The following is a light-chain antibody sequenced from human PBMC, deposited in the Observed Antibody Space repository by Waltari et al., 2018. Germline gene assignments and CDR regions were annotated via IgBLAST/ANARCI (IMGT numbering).Light chain of an antibody. CDR3: SSYAGGSSLM. V-gene: IGLV2-8*01. J-gene: IGLJ3*02. CDR1: STDVEGHDT. CDR2: EVT. Sequence: QSALTQPPPASGSLGQSSTISCTGTSTDVEGHDTLFCYQQHPGKAPKLLIYEVTKRPSGVPDRFSGSKSDNTASLAVSGLQAEDEADYYCSSYAGGSSLMFGGGTKLTVL.